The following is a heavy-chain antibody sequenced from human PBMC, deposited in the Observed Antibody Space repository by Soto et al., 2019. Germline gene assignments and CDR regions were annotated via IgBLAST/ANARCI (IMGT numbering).Heavy chain of an antibody. CDR3: ARGVGTTRYYYGMDV. CDR2: IHPNSGGT. J-gene: IGHJ6*02. CDR1: GYTFTGYY. D-gene: IGHD1-7*01. V-gene: IGHV1-2*02. Sequence: ASVTVSCKASGYTFTGYYMHWVRQAPGQGLEWMGWIHPNSGGTNYAQKFQGRVTMTRDTSISTAYMELSRLRSDDTAVYYCARGVGTTRYYYGMDVWGQGTTVTVSS.